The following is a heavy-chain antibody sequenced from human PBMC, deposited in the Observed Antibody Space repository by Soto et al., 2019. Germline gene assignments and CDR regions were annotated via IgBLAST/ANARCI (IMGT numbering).Heavy chain of an antibody. CDR2: IVPSVDTT. J-gene: IGHJ6*02. D-gene: IGHD5-18*01. V-gene: IGHV1-69*18. Sequence: QVQLVQSGTEVKKPGASVKVSCKASGGTFSRSGFHWVRQAPGQGLEWMGMIVPSVDTTNYAQKFQARVTISADQFTSTVYMELRSLRSEDTAVDYCARCPQPPDTADPSAVDVWGQGTRVIVSS. CDR1: GGTFSRSG. CDR3: ARCPQPPDTADPSAVDV.